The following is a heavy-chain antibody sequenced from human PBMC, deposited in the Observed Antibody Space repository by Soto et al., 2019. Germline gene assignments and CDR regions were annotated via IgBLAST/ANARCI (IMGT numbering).Heavy chain of an antibody. CDR1: GGSISIGGYY. J-gene: IGHJ5*02. CDR3: ARAKKGIAAAENWFDP. V-gene: IGHV4-31*03. CDR2: IYYSGST. Sequence: SETLSLTCTVSGGSISIGGYYWSCIRQHPGKGLEWIGYIYYSGSTYYNPPLKSRVTISVDTSKNQFSLKLSSVTAADTAVYYCARAKKGIAAAENWFDPWGQGTLVTV. D-gene: IGHD6-13*01.